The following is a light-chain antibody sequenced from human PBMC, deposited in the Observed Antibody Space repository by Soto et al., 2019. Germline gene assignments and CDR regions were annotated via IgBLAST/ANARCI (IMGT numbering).Light chain of an antibody. CDR1: SYNIGNNY. CDR3: GTWDSSLSAHYV. J-gene: IGLJ1*01. CDR2: DNN. Sequence: QSVLTQPPSVSAAPGQKVTISCSGSSYNIGNNYVSWYQQLPGTAPKLLIYDNNKRPSGIPDRFSGSKSGTSATLGITGLQTGDEADYYCGTWDSSLSAHYVFGTGTKLTVL. V-gene: IGLV1-51*01.